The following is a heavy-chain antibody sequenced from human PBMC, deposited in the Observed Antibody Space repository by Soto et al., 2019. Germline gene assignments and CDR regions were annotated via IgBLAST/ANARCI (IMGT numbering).Heavy chain of an antibody. CDR2: INPDRSRT. D-gene: IGHD1-1*01. Sequence: EVQLVESGGELVQPGGSLRLSCAASGFTFNNYWMHWVRQAPGKGLVWVSRINPDRSRTSYADSVKGRFSISRDNAKNTLYLQMDSLRAEDTAVYYCAKVATGSYNWFDPWGQGTLVTVSS. J-gene: IGHJ5*02. CDR3: AKVATGSYNWFDP. V-gene: IGHV3-74*01. CDR1: GFTFNNYW.